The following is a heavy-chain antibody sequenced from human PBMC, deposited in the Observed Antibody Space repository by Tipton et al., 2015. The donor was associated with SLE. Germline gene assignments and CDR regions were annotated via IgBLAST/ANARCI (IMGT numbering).Heavy chain of an antibody. D-gene: IGHD3-22*01. CDR3: AKRTYDISGYSPIVGY. J-gene: IGHJ4*02. CDR2: IYYKGST. Sequence: TLSLTCTVSDGSVNGHYWNWIRQAPGKGLEWIGYIYYKGSTDYKSSLKSRLTISIDTSKNQVSLKLTSVTAADTAVYYCAKRTYDISGYSPIVGYWGQGTLVTVSS. V-gene: IGHV4-59*02. CDR1: DGSVNGHY.